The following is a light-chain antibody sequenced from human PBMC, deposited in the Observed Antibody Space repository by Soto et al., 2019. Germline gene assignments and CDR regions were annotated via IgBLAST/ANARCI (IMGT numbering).Light chain of an antibody. Sequence: EIMLTQSPGTLSLSPRERATLSCRASQSVSSSYLAWYQQTPGQAPRLLIYGASSRAPGIPDTFSGSGSGTDFTLTISRLEPEDFAVYYCQQYGSSRTFGQGTKVDIK. CDR2: GAS. V-gene: IGKV3-20*01. J-gene: IGKJ1*01. CDR1: QSVSSSY. CDR3: QQYGSSRT.